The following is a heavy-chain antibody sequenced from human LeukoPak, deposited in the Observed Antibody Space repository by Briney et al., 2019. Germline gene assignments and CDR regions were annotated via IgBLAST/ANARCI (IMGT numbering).Heavy chain of an antibody. V-gene: IGHV1-2*06. CDR1: GYTFTGYY. CDR2: INPNSGGT. Sequence: GASVKVSCKASGYTFTGYYMHWVRQAPGQGLEWMGRINPNSGGTNYAQKFQGRVTMTRDTSTSTAYMELSRLRSDDTAVYYCARFRMKYSYGLDAFDIWGQGTMVTVSS. CDR3: ARFRMKYSYGLDAFDI. D-gene: IGHD5-18*01. J-gene: IGHJ3*02.